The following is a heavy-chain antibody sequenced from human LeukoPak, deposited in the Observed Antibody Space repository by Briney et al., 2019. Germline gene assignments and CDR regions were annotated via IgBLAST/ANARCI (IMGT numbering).Heavy chain of an antibody. CDR2: IDYAGRT. V-gene: IGHV4-59*01. D-gene: IGHD2-15*01. J-gene: IGHJ4*02. Sequence: SETLSLTCTVSGGSISRDYWSWIRQPPGKGLEWIGYIDYAGRTNYNPSLKSRVTISVDTSKNQFSLKLSSVTAADTAVYYCARDKYCSGGSCYLGHDYWGQGTLVTVSS. CDR3: ARDKYCSGGSCYLGHDY. CDR1: GGSISRDY.